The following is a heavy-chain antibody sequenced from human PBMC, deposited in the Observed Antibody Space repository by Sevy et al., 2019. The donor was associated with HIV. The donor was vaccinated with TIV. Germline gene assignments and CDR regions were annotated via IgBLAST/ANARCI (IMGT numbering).Heavy chain of an antibody. Sequence: GGSLRLSCTASEFTFSDYAMHWVHQTPGKGLEWVAIVSDDGIKDDYADSVKGRFAISRDNSRNTLYLQMNSLTPDDTAVYFCVKEATAHRKIRFCFGDNCFYNWFDIWGQGVLVTVSS. V-gene: IGHV3-30*09. D-gene: IGHD1-1*01. J-gene: IGHJ5*02. CDR3: VKEATAHRKIRFCFGDNCFYNWFDI. CDR2: VSDDGIKD. CDR1: EFTFSDYA.